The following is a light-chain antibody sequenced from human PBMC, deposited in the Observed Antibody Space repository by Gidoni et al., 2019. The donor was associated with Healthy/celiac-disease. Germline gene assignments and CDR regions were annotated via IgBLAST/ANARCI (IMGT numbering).Light chain of an antibody. J-gene: IGKJ2*03. CDR3: QQSYSTPHS. CDR1: QSISSY. V-gene: IGKV1-39*01. Sequence: DIQMTHSPSSLSASVGDRVTITCRASQSISSYLNWYQQKPGKAPKLLIYAASSLQSGVPSSFSGSGSGTDFTLTISSLQPEDFATYYCQQSYSTPHSFXQXTKLEIK. CDR2: AAS.